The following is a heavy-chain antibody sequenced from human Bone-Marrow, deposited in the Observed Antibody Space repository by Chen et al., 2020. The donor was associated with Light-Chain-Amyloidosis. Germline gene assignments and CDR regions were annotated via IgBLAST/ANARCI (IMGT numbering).Heavy chain of an antibody. CDR3: AREGYCSSSSCPFDY. V-gene: IGHV3-30*04. J-gene: IGHJ4*02. CDR1: GFTFSSYA. Sequence: QVQLVESGGGGVQPGRSLRLSCAASGFTFSSYAMDWVRQAPGKGLEWVAVISFHERNKYYADSVKGRFTISRDNSKNTLYLQMNSLRAEDTAVYYCAREGYCSSSSCPFDYWGQGTLVTVSS. D-gene: IGHD2-2*01. CDR2: ISFHERNK.